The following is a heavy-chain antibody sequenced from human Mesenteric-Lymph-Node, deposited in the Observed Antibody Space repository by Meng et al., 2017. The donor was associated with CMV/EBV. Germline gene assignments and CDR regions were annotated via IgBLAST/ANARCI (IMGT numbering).Heavy chain of an antibody. Sequence: SLTCAVSGGSIVNTNWWSWVRKSPGQGLQWIGEIYQSGATEYSPSLKGRVTIEVDKSKNQCSLNLTSVTAADTAIYYCTRGYSTSFYWGQGALVTVSS. J-gene: IGHJ4*02. CDR2: IYQSGAT. V-gene: IGHV4-4*02. CDR3: TRGYSTSFY. D-gene: IGHD2-8*01. CDR1: GGSIVNTNW.